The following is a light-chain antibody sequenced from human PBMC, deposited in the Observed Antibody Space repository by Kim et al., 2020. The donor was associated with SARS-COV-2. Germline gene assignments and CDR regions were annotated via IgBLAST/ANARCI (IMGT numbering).Light chain of an antibody. V-gene: IGKV1-17*02. Sequence: SPSVGTGITSPARAAQDIRKSVVGYQQKPGKAPTRLVFDASTLDIGVPPRFSGSGSGTQFALTINNVQPEDSATYFCLQHSLYPLTFGGGTKLEI. CDR1: QDIRKS. CDR3: LQHSLYPLT. CDR2: DAS. J-gene: IGKJ4*02.